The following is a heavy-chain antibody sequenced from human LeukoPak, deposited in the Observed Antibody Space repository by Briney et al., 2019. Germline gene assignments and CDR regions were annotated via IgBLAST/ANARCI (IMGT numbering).Heavy chain of an antibody. J-gene: IGHJ6*02. D-gene: IGHD2-15*01. Sequence: GGSLRLSCTTSGFTFGDYALSWVRQAPGMGLEWVGFIRSKAYGGTTEYAASVKGRFTISRDDSNSIAHLQMNSLKTEDTAVYYCTTWRGYCRGASCYGMDVWGQGTTVTVSS. CDR1: GFTFGDYA. CDR2: IRSKAYGGTT. CDR3: TTWRGYCRGASCYGMDV. V-gene: IGHV3-49*04.